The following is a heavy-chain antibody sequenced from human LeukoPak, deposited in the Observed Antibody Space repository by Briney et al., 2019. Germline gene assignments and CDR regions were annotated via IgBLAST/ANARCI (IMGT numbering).Heavy chain of an antibody. V-gene: IGHV4-31*03. Sequence: PSETLSLTCTVSGGSISSGGYYWSWIRQHPGKGLEWIGYIYYSGSTYYNPPLKSRVTISVDTSKNQFSLKLSSVTAADTAVYYCASAGYSSSWNDDYFDYWGQGTLVTVSS. D-gene: IGHD6-13*01. CDR3: ASAGYSSSWNDDYFDY. CDR1: GGSISSGGYY. CDR2: IYYSGST. J-gene: IGHJ4*02.